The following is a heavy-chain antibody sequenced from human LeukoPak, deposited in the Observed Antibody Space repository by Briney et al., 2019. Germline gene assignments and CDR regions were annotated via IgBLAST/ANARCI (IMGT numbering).Heavy chain of an antibody. CDR2: LSYDGGNK. J-gene: IGHJ6*02. Sequence: GGSLRLSCAASGLTFSTYTVHWVRQAPGKGLEWVAVLSYDGGNKYYAESVKGRFTISRDNSKDTLYLEMDTLRAEDTAAYYCARSYSYFYYGMDVWGQGTTVTVSS. CDR3: ARSYSYFYYGMDV. CDR1: GLTFSTYT. V-gene: IGHV3-30-3*01.